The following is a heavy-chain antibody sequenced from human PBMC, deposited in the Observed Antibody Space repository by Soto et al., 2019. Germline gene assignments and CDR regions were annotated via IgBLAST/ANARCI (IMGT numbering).Heavy chain of an antibody. CDR1: GGSISSYY. J-gene: IGHJ4*02. CDR2: IYYSGST. V-gene: IGHV4-59*08. Sequence: QVQLQESGPGLVKPSETLSLTCTVSGGSISSYYWSWIRQPPGKGLEWIGYIYYSGSTNYNPSLKGRVTISVATSKNQFSLKLSSVTAADTAVYYCARRYGALFDYWGQGTLVTVSS. D-gene: IGHD4-17*01. CDR3: ARRYGALFDY.